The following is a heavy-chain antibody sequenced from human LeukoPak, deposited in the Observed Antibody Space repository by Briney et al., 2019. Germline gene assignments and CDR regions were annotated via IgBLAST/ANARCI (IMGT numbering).Heavy chain of an antibody. Sequence: ASVKVSCKASGYTFTSYDINWVRQATGQGLEWMGWMNHNSGNTGYAQKFQGRVTMTRNTSISTAYMELSSLRSEDTAVYYCAKRYGSYYRAFDIWGQGTMVTVSS. D-gene: IGHD1-26*01. CDR2: MNHNSGNT. V-gene: IGHV1-8*01. CDR1: GYTFTSYD. CDR3: AKRYGSYYRAFDI. J-gene: IGHJ3*02.